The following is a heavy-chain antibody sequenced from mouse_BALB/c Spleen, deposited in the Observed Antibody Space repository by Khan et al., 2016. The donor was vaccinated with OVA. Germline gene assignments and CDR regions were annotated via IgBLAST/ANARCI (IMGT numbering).Heavy chain of an antibody. V-gene: IGHV14-4*02. CDR3: NAGYFDY. CDR2: IDPENGDT. J-gene: IGHJ2*01. CDR1: GFNIKDYY. Sequence: VQLKESGAELVRSGASVKLSCTASGFNIKDYYMHWVKQRPEQGLEWIGWIDPENGDTEYAPKFQGKATMTADTSSNTAYLQLSSLTSEDTVVYYCNAGYFDYWGQGTTLTVSS.